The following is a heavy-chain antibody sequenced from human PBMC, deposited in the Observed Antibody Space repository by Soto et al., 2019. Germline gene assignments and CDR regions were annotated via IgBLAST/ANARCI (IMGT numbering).Heavy chain of an antibody. J-gene: IGHJ4*02. V-gene: IGHV4-30-2*01. D-gene: IGHD4-17*01. CDR1: GGSISSGGYS. Sequence: SETLSLTCAVSGGSISSGGYSWSWIRQPPGKGLEWIGYIYHSGSTYYNPSLKSRVTISVDRSKNQFSLKLSSVTAADTAVYYCARLSSYGDYAHWGQGTLVTVSS. CDR3: ARLSSYGDYAH. CDR2: IYHSGST.